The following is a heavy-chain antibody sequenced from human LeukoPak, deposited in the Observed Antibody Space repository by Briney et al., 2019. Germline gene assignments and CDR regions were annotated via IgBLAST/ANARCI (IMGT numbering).Heavy chain of an antibody. CDR1: GYTFTGYY. CDR2: INPSSGGT. D-gene: IGHD3-3*01. V-gene: IGHV1-2*02. Sequence: ASVKVSCKASGYTFTGYYMHWVRQAPGQGLEWMGWINPSSGGTNYAQKFQGRVTMTRDTSISTAYMELSRLRSDDTTVYYCARLTYYDFWSGYNYAFDIWGQGTMVTVSS. J-gene: IGHJ3*02. CDR3: ARLTYYDFWSGYNYAFDI.